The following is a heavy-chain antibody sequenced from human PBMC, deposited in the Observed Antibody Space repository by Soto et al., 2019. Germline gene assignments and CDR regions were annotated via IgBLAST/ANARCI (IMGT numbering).Heavy chain of an antibody. CDR2: IQSGGPT. CDR1: GFTVSSKY. CDR3: ARDDVFCDGGRCYGVPWDV. J-gene: IGHJ6*04. Sequence: EVHLVESGGGLVQPGGSLRLSCAASGFTVSSKYMSWVRQAPGKGLEWVSLIQSGGPTYYTESVKGRFTTSRDTSENTRHHQMDGLRAEYTAVYYCARDDVFCDGGRCYGVPWDVWRKGTTVTLSS. V-gene: IGHV3-66*01. D-gene: IGHD2-15*01.